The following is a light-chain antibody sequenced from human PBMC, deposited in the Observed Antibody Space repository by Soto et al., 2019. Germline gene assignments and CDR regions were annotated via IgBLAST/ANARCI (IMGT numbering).Light chain of an antibody. J-gene: IGKJ2*01. V-gene: IGKV4-1*01. CDR2: WAS. Sequence: DIVMTQSPDSLAVSLGERATINCKSSQSVLYSSNNKNYLAWYQQKPGQPPKLLIYWASTRESGVPDRFSGSGSGTDFTLTNSSLQAEDVAVYYCQQYFSTPPYTFGQGTKLDIK. CDR1: QSVLYSSNNKNY. CDR3: QQYFSTPPYT.